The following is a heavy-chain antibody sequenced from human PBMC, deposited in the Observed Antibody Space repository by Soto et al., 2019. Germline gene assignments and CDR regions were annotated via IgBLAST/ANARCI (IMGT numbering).Heavy chain of an antibody. V-gene: IGHV5-51*01. Sequence: GESLKISGKGSGYSFTSYWIGWVRQMPGKGLEWMGIIYPGDSDTRYSPSFQGQVTISADKSISTAYLQWSSLQASETAMYYCERQEGSAKDYWGQGTLVTVSS. J-gene: IGHJ4*02. CDR3: ERQEGSAKDY. D-gene: IGHD6-25*01. CDR2: IYPGDSDT. CDR1: GYSFTSYW.